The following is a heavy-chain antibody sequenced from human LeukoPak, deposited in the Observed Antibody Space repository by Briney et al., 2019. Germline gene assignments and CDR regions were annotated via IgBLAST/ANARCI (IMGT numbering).Heavy chain of an antibody. J-gene: IGHJ4*02. D-gene: IGHD6-19*01. V-gene: IGHV3-23*01. CDR1: GFTFSSYA. CDR2: ISGSGGST. CDR3: AKDRGSGWYWDY. Sequence: GGSLRLSCAVSGFTFSSYAMSWVRQAPGKGLEWVSAISGSGGSTYYADSVKGRFTISRDNSKSALYLQMNSLRAEDTAVYYCAKDRGSGWYWDYWGQGTLVTVSS.